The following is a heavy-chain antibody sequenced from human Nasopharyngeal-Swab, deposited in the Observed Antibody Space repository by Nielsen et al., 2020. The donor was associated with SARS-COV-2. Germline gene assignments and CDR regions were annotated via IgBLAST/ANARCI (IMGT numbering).Heavy chain of an antibody. V-gene: IGHV3-21*01. CDR2: ISSSSSYI. Sequence: GGSLRLSCAASGFTFSSYSMNWVRQAPGKGLEWVSSISSSSSYIYYADSVKGRFTISRDNAKNSLYLQMNSLRAEDTAVYYCARGQYCSSTSCYAPGYYYYYGMDVWGQGTTVTVSS. CDR3: ARGQYCSSTSCYAPGYYYYYGMDV. D-gene: IGHD2-2*01. CDR1: GFTFSSYS. J-gene: IGHJ6*02.